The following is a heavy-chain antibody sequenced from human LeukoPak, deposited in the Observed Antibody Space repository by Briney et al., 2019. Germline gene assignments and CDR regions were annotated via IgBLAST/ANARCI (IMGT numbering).Heavy chain of an antibody. CDR2: IIPIFGTA. CDR1: GGTFSSYA. J-gene: IGHJ4*02. Sequence: AASVKVSCKASGGTFSSYAISWVRQAPGQGLEWMGGIIPIFGTANYAQKFQGRVTITADESTSTAYMELSSLRSEDTAVYYCARAGYCSGGSCYPIDYWGQGTLVTVSS. D-gene: IGHD2-15*01. CDR3: ARAGYCSGGSCYPIDY. V-gene: IGHV1-69*01.